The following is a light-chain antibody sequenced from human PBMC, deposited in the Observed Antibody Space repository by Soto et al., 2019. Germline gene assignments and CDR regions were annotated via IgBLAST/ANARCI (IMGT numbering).Light chain of an antibody. Sequence: DIQMTQSPSSLSASLGDSVSISCRASQDIDSWLAWYQQTPGKAPKLLIFAASTLQSGVPSRFSGGGSGTDFTLAISGLQPEDFATYYCQQGNSFPITFGQGTRLEIK. J-gene: IGKJ5*01. CDR2: AAS. CDR1: QDIDSW. CDR3: QQGNSFPIT. V-gene: IGKV1-12*01.